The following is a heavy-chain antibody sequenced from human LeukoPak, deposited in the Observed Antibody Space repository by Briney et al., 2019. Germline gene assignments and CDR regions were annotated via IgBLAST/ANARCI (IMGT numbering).Heavy chain of an antibody. J-gene: IGHJ4*02. D-gene: IGHD4-23*01. Sequence: PGGSLRLSCAASGFSFRTYWMSWVRQAPGKGLEWVANIKDDGGEKYYVDSVKGRFTISRDNTNNSLYLQLNSLTADDTAVYYCWVTVRRNPFDYWGQGTRVTVSS. V-gene: IGHV3-7*01. CDR3: WVTVRRNPFDY. CDR1: GFSFRTYW. CDR2: IKDDGGEK.